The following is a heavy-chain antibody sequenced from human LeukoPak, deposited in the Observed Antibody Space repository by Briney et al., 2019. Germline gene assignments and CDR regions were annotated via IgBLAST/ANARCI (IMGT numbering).Heavy chain of an antibody. CDR2: ISPSGGST. Sequence: ASVKVSCKASGYTFSGFYIHWVRQAPGQGLEWMGIISPSGGSTSYAQKFQGRVTMTRDTSTSTVYMELSSLRSEDTAVYYCARGPSGYHNTGGQGTLVTVSS. CDR1: GYTFSGFY. V-gene: IGHV1-46*01. J-gene: IGHJ4*02. D-gene: IGHD5-12*01. CDR3: ARGPSGYHNT.